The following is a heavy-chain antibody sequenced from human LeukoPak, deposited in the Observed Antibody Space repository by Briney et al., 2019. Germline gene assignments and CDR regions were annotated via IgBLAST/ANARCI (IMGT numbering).Heavy chain of an antibody. CDR1: GGTFSSYA. Sequence: ASVKVSCKASGGTFSSYAISWVRQAPGQGPEWMGRINPNSGGTNYAQRFQGRVTLTSDTSISTAYMELNNLRSDDTAVYYCARDVEARTWGLGNYWGQGTLVTVSS. J-gene: IGHJ4*02. CDR2: INPNSGGT. V-gene: IGHV1-2*06. CDR3: ARDVEARTWGLGNY. D-gene: IGHD7-27*01.